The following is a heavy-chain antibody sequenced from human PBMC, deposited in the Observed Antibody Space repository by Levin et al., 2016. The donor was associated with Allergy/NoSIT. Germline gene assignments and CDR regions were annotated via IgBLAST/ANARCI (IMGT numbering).Heavy chain of an antibody. CDR2: ISTTSNYI. V-gene: IGHV3-21*06. Sequence: GGSLRLSCAASGFTFSTYRMNWVRQAPGKGLEWVSSISTTSNYINYADSVKGRFTISRDNAKNSLFLQMNGLRAEDTAVYYCAKSCSGATCYLDYWGHGTLVTVSS. CDR3: AKSCSGATCYLDY. J-gene: IGHJ4*01. CDR1: GFTFSTYR. D-gene: IGHD2-15*01.